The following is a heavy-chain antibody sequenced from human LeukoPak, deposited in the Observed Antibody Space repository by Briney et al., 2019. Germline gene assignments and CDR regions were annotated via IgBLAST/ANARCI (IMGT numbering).Heavy chain of an antibody. Sequence: EPSETLSLTCTISGHSIHIHYCSCIRHPPGKRLGWIGDSHYKGSTNYNLSLMSRVTISVDTSKNHLSLNLTSVLAADTAIYYCARRDTGWNYCDYWGQGILVTVSS. D-gene: IGHD6-19*01. V-gene: IGHV4-59*08. CDR1: GHSIHIHY. CDR2: SHYKGST. J-gene: IGHJ4*02. CDR3: ARRDTGWNYCDY.